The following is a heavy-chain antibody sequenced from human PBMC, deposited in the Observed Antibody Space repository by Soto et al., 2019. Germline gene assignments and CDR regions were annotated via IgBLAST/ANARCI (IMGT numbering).Heavy chain of an antibody. CDR1: GFTFDAYA. CDR3: VKSFSKITTGAKRFDY. Sequence: PGGSLRLSCSASGFTFDAYAMHWVRQAPGKGLEYVSVISNSGGNTYYADSVKGRFTISRDNSMNTLYLQMSSLRADDTAIYYCVKSFSKITTGAKRFDYWGQGTLVTVSS. V-gene: IGHV3-64D*06. J-gene: IGHJ4*02. D-gene: IGHD1-1*01. CDR2: ISNSGGNT.